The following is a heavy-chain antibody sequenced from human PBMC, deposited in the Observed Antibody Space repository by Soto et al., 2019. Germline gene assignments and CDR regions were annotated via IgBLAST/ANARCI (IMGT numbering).Heavy chain of an antibody. Sequence: VVSLRLSCEASGFMFSTDLMSWVRQAPGKGLEWLANIKQGGNEKFYVDSVKGRFTISRDNAKKSLFLQMNSLGPEDTAVYYCVGALTYEVPYYYYGMDVWGQGTTVTVSS. D-gene: IGHD3-16*01. J-gene: IGHJ6*02. CDR1: GFMFSTDL. V-gene: IGHV3-7*01. CDR3: VGALTYEVPYYYYGMDV. CDR2: IKQGGNEK.